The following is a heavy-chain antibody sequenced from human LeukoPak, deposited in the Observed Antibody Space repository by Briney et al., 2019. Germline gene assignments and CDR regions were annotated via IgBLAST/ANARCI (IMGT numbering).Heavy chain of an antibody. CDR1: GGTFSSYA. D-gene: IGHD6-13*01. J-gene: IGHJ5*02. CDR3: AREGIAAAGTRWFDP. Sequence: SVKVSCKASGGTFSSYAISWVRQAPGQGLEWMGGIIPIFGTANYAQKFQGRVTITADESTSTAYMELRSLRSDDTAAYYCAREGIAAAGTRWFDPWGQGTLVTVSS. CDR2: IIPIFGTA. V-gene: IGHV1-69*13.